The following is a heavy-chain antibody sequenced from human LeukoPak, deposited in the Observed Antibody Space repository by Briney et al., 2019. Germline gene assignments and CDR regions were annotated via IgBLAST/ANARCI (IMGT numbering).Heavy chain of an antibody. J-gene: IGHJ6*01. CDR2: MNPNNGNT. CDR1: GYTFTRYD. V-gene: IGHV1-8*01. Sequence: ASVKVSCKASGYTFTRYDINGVRQAPGQGLEWMGWMNPNNGNTGYAQKFQGRVTMTRSTSIDTAYMELNTLTSDDTAAYYCARGFYYYGLDVWGQGTTVTVSS. CDR3: ARGFYYYGLDV.